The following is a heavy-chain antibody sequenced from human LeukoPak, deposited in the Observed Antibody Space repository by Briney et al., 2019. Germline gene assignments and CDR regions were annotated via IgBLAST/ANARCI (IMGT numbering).Heavy chain of an antibody. CDR1: GFTFNTFK. CDR2: ITSGGDYI. D-gene: IGHD2-2*01. J-gene: IGHJ5*02. Sequence: GGSLRLSCAASGFTFNTFKMNWVRQAPGKGLEWVSSITSGGDYIYYADSVKGRFTTSRDNAKNSLSLQLNSLRVEDTTVYYCALCHSDVLAPPYKQTPFSSGPGNLVTAS. CDR3: ALCHSDVLAPPYKQTPFS. V-gene: IGHV3-21*01.